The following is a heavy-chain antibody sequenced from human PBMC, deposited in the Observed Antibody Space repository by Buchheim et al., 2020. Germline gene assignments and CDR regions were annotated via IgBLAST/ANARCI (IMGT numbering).Heavy chain of an antibody. D-gene: IGHD4-11*01. Sequence: QVQLVESGGGVVQPGRSLRLSCAASGFTFSSYGMHWVRQDPGKGLEWVAVISYDGSNKYYADSVKGRFTISRDNSKNKLYLQMNSLRAEDTAVYYCAKDSNYYCYYGMDVWGQGTT. CDR1: GFTFSSYG. CDR3: AKDSNYYCYYGMDV. J-gene: IGHJ6*02. CDR2: ISYDGSNK. V-gene: IGHV3-30*18.